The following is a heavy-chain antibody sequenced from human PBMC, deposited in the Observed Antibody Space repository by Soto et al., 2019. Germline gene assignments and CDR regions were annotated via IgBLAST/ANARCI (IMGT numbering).Heavy chain of an antibody. CDR1: GFTFSSYS. V-gene: IGHV3-21*01. D-gene: IGHD5-18*01. CDR3: ARVLEYSYGSLWYYYGMDV. Sequence: GGSLRLSCAASGFTFSSYSMNWVRQAPGKGLEWVSSISSSSSYIYYADSVKGRFTISRDNAKNSLYLQMNSLRAEDTAVYYCARVLEYSYGSLWYYYGMDVWGQGTTVTVSS. J-gene: IGHJ6*02. CDR2: ISSSSSYI.